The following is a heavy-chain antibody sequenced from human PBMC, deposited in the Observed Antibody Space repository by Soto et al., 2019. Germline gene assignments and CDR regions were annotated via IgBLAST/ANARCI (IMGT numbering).Heavy chain of an antibody. CDR2: IIPLFGPP. Sequence: QVQLVQSGAEVKKPGSSVKVSCKASGGTFSSYGFSWVRQAPGQGLEWMGGIIPLFGPPTYAQKFQGRVTITADKSTSTAYMELTSLTSEDTAVYYWARDRDTSTWDDYFAYWGQGTLVTVSS. CDR1: GGTFSSYG. CDR3: ARDRDTSTWDDYFAY. V-gene: IGHV1-69*06. D-gene: IGHD6-13*01. J-gene: IGHJ4*02.